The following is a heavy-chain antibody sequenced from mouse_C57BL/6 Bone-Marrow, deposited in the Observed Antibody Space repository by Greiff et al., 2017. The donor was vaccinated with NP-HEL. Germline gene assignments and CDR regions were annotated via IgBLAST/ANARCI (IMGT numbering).Heavy chain of an antibody. D-gene: IGHD1-1*01. Sequence: DVKLQESGGGLVKPGGSLKLSCAASGFTFSDYGMHWVRQAPEKGLEWVAYISSGSSTIYYADTVKGRFTISRDNAKNTLFLQMTSLRSEDTAMYYCAMDYYGSSYYAMDYWGQGTSVTVSS. CDR3: AMDYYGSSYYAMDY. CDR2: ISSGSSTI. V-gene: IGHV5-17*01. CDR1: GFTFSDYG. J-gene: IGHJ4*01.